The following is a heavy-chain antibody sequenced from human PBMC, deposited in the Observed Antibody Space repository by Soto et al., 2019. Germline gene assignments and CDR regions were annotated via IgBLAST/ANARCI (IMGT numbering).Heavy chain of an antibody. J-gene: IGHJ5*02. CDR2: IYYSGST. CDR1: GGSISSGDYY. Sequence: SETLSLTCTVSGGSISSGDYYWSWIRQPPGNGLEWIGYIYYSGSTYYNPSLKSRVTISVDTSKNQFSLKLSSVTAAETAVYYCVREGQKNTVTNDWFDTWGQGTLVTVSS. CDR3: VREGQKNTVTNDWFDT. D-gene: IGHD4-17*01. V-gene: IGHV4-30-4*01.